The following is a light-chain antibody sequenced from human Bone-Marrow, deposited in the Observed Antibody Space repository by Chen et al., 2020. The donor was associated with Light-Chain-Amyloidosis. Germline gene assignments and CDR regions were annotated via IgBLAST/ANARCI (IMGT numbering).Light chain of an antibody. J-gene: IGLJ3*02. CDR3: QVWDRSSDRPV. Sequence: SYVLTQPSSVSVAPGQTATIACGGNNIGSTSVQWYQHTPGQAPLLVVYDDSDRPSGIPERLSGSNSGNTATLTISRVEAGDEADYYCQVWDRSSDRPVFGGGTKLTVL. CDR1: NIGSTS. V-gene: IGLV3-21*02. CDR2: DDS.